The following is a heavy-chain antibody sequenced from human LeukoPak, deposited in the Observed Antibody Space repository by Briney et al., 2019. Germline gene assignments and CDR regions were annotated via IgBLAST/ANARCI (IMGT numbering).Heavy chain of an antibody. Sequence: SETLSLTCTVSGGSISSYYWSWIRQPPGKGLEWIGYIYYSGSTNYNPSLKSRVTISVDTSKNQFSLKLSSVTAADTAVYYCASPPGRIAAAGYFQHWGQGTLVTVSS. CDR1: GGSISSYY. CDR2: IYYSGST. V-gene: IGHV4-59*08. CDR3: ASPPGRIAAAGYFQH. D-gene: IGHD6-13*01. J-gene: IGHJ1*01.